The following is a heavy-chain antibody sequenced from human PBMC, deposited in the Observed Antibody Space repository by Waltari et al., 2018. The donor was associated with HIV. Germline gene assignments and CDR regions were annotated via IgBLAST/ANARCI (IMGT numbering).Heavy chain of an antibody. J-gene: IGHJ2*01. D-gene: IGHD5-18*01. V-gene: IGHV4-39*01. Sequence: QLQLQESGPGLVKPSETLSLTCTVSGGSISSSSYYWGWIRQPPGKGLEWIGGFYYSGSTHDYPSLKSRVTISVDASKNQFSLKLSSVTAADTAVYYCARVQTGVDTAMVNRYFDLWGRGTLVTVSS. CDR2: FYYSGST. CDR3: ARVQTGVDTAMVNRYFDL. CDR1: GGSISSSSYY.